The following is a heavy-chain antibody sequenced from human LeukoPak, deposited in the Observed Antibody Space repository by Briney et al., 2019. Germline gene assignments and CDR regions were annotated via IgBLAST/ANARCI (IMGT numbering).Heavy chain of an antibody. D-gene: IGHD3-10*01. V-gene: IGHV4-61*02. CDR1: GGSISSGSYY. CDR3: ARHVRYYYGSGARGFDP. Sequence: SETLSLTCTVSGGSISSGSYYWSWIRQPAGKGLEWIGRIYTSGSTNYNPSLKSRVTISVDTSKNQFSLKLSSVTAADTAVYYCARHVRYYYGSGARGFDPWGQGTLVTVSS. J-gene: IGHJ5*02. CDR2: IYTSGST.